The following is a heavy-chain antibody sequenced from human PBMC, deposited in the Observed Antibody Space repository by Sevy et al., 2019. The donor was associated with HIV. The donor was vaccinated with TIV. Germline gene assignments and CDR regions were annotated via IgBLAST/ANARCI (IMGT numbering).Heavy chain of an antibody. CDR2: IKSKTDCGTT. J-gene: IGHJ6*02. Sequence: GGSLRLSCAASGFTFSNAWMSWVRQAPGKGLEWVGRIKSKTDCGTTDYAAPVKGRFTISRDDSKNTLYLQMNSLKTEDTAVYYCTTDPGRASIAARPGRYYYYGMDVWGQGTTVTVSS. CDR1: GFTFSNAW. D-gene: IGHD6-6*01. V-gene: IGHV3-15*01. CDR3: TTDPGRASIAARPGRYYYYGMDV.